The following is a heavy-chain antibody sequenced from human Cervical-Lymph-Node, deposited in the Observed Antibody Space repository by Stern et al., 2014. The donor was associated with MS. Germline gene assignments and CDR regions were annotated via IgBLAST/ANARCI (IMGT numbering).Heavy chain of an antibody. V-gene: IGHV5-51*03. CDR3: ARGRGIALRPDY. CDR2: IYPGDSET. J-gene: IGHJ4*02. Sequence: EVKLVESGAELKKPGESLRISCKGSGYSLTNTWIGWVRQMPGKGLEWMGIIYPGDSETRYSPSFQGLVSSSAYNSINTASLQWSSLKASDTAMYYCARGRGIALRPDYWGQGTLVTVSS. D-gene: IGHD6-13*01. CDR1: GYSLTNTW.